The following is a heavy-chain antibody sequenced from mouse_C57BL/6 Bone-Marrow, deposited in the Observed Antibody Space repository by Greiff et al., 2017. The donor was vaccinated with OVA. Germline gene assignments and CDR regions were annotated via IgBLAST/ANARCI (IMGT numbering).Heavy chain of an antibody. D-gene: IGHD2-5*01. CDR3: ARCGDSNYVGRYAMDY. CDR2: IYPRSGNT. J-gene: IGHJ4*01. Sequence: VKLQESGAELARPGASVKLSCKASGYTFTSYGISWVKQRTGQGLEWIGEIYPRSGNTYYNEKFKGKATLTADKSSSTAYMELRSLTSEDSAVYFCARCGDSNYVGRYAMDYWGQGTSVTVSS. V-gene: IGHV1-81*01. CDR1: GYTFTSYG.